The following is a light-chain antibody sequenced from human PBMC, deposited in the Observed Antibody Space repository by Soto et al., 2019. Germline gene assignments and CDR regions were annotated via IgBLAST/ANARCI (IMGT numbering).Light chain of an antibody. J-gene: IGKJ5*01. CDR2: DVS. V-gene: IGKV3-11*01. CDR1: ESVTTY. Sequence: EIVLTQSPATLSLSPGERGTLSCRASESVTTYLAWYQQKPGQAPRLLVYDVSNRATGIPARFSGSGSGTDLTITISSLEPEDFAVYYCQQREHWPPISFGQGTRVESK. CDR3: QQREHWPPIS.